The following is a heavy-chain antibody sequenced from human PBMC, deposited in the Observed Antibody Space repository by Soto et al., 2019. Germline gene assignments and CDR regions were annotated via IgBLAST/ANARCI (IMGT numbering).Heavy chain of an antibody. J-gene: IGHJ4*02. CDR3: ARGTAFVLPIDY. V-gene: IGHV1-69*13. D-gene: IGHD2-8*01. Sequence: GASVKVSCKASGGTFSSNAITWVRQAPGQGLEWMGGIVPITGTTNYAQKFQGRVTITADESTGTAYMELRSLRSDDTAVYYCARGTAFVLPIDYWGQGSLVTVSS. CDR1: GGTFSSNA. CDR2: IVPITGTT.